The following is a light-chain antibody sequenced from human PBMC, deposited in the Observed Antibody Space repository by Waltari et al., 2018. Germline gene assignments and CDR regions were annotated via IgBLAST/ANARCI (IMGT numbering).Light chain of an antibody. Sequence: QSALTQPASVSGSPGQSLTISCTGTSSDVGGYNYVSWYQQPPGKAPKLMLYEVRNRPSGVSNRFAGSQSGNTASLTISGLQAEDEADYYCSSYTSSSTLVFGGGTKLTVL. CDR3: SSYTSSSTLV. CDR1: SSDVGGYNY. J-gene: IGLJ2*01. V-gene: IGLV2-14*01. CDR2: EVR.